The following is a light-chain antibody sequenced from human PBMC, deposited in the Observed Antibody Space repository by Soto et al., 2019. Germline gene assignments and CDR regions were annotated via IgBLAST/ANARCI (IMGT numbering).Light chain of an antibody. CDR2: DAS. Sequence: EIVLTQSPATLSLSPGERATLSCRASQSVGSYLAWYQHKPGQPPRLLIYDASNRATGIPARFSGSGSGTGFTLAISSLEPEDAVYYCRQRSNWPPTWTFGQGTKVEIK. CDR3: RQRSNWPPTWT. V-gene: IGKV3-11*01. J-gene: IGKJ1*01. CDR1: QSVGSY.